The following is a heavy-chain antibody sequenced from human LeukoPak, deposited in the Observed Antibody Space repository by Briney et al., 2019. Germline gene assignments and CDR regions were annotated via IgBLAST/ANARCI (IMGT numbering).Heavy chain of an antibody. V-gene: IGHV4-31*03. CDR3: ARGYYYYGSAHWFDP. CDR1: GGSISSGGYY. J-gene: IGHJ5*02. Sequence: PSQTLSLTCTVSGGSISSGGYYWSWIRQRPGKGLEWIGYIYYSGSTYYNPSLKSRVTISVDTSKNQFSLKLSSVTAADTAVYYCARGYYYYGSAHWFDPWGQGTLVTVSS. D-gene: IGHD3-10*01. CDR2: IYYSGST.